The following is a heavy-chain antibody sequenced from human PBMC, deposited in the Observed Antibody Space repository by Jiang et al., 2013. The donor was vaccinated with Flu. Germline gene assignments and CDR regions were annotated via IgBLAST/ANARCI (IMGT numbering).Heavy chain of an antibody. V-gene: IGHV4-39*01. CDR3: ASLPCDILAGYRHDYYFDS. J-gene: IGHJ4*02. Sequence: GSGLVKPSETLSLTCTVSGGSISSSSFYWGWIRQAPGKGLEWIGTIYYSGNTYYNPSLKSRVTISLDTSKNQFSLKLRSVTAADTAVYFCASLPCDILAGYRHDYYFDSMGPGNPGHRLL. CDR2: IYYSGNT. D-gene: IGHD3-9*01. CDR1: GGSISSSSFY.